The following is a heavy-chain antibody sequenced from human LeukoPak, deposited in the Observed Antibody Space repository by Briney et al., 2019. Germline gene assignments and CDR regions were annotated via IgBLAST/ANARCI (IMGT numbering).Heavy chain of an antibody. D-gene: IGHD3-22*01. CDR1: GYTFTSYD. J-gene: IGHJ4*02. V-gene: IGHV1-8*01. CDR2: MNPNSGNT. Sequence: ASVKVSCKASGYTFTSYDISWVRQATGQGLEWVGWMNPNSGNTGYAQKFQGRVTMTRNTSISTAYMELSSLRSEDTAVYYCARGHYYDSSGYYNYWGQGTLVTVSS. CDR3: ARGHYYDSSGYYNY.